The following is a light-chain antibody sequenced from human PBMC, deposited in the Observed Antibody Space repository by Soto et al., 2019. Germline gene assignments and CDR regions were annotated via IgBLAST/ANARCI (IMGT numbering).Light chain of an antibody. Sequence: EIEMTQSPSTLSVSPGERATLSCRASQSVSNNLAWYQQKPGKAPSLLIYGASTRATGIPARFSGSGSGTEFTIPISSLQYEDFSVYYCQLYNNWPPWTFGQGTKVEIK. V-gene: IGKV3-15*01. CDR3: QLYNNWPPWT. J-gene: IGKJ1*01. CDR2: GAS. CDR1: QSVSNN.